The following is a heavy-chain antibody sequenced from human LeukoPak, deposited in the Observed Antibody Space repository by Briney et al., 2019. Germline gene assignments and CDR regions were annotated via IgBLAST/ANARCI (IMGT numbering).Heavy chain of an antibody. Sequence: GGSLRLSCVASGFTFTSYWMSWVRQAPGKGLEWVAIIKHDGSEKYYVDSVKGRFTISRDNAENSLYLRMNSLRAEDTAVYYCARGAQYSQHWGQGTLVTVSS. V-gene: IGHV3-7*01. CDR3: ARGAQYSQH. J-gene: IGHJ1*01. CDR1: GFTFTSYW. CDR2: IKHDGSEK.